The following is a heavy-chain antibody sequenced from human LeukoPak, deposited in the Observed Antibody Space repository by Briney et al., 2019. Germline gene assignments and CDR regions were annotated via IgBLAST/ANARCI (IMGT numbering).Heavy chain of an antibody. CDR1: GSTFNNYV. CDR3: AEDYGDYVFYY. D-gene: IGHD4-17*01. CDR2: ISGSGDST. J-gene: IGHJ4*02. Sequence: GGSLRLSCAVSGSTFNNYVMNWVRQAPGKGLEWVSSISGSGDSTYYADSVKGRFSISRDNSKNTLYLQLNSLRAEDTAVYYCAEDYGDYVFYYWGQGTLVTVSS. V-gene: IGHV3-23*01.